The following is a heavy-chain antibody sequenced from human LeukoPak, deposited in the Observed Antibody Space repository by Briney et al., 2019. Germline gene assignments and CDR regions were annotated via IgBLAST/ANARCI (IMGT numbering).Heavy chain of an antibody. CDR1: GGSISSYY. V-gene: IGHV4-4*07. J-gene: IGHJ4*02. CDR3: ARYVLLWFGFDY. Sequence: SETLSLTCTVSGGSISSYYWSWTRQPAGKGLEWIGRIYSSGSTNYSPSLKSRVTMSVDTSKNQFSLKLSSVTAADTAVYYCARYVLLWFGFDYWGQGTLVTVSS. D-gene: IGHD3-10*01. CDR2: IYSSGST.